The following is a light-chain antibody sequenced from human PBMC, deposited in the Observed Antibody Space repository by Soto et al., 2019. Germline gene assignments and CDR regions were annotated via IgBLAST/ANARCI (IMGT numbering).Light chain of an antibody. V-gene: IGKV3-11*01. CDR2: DAS. CDR3: QHYVNWPLT. CDR1: QSVSGY. J-gene: IGKJ4*01. Sequence: EIVLTQSPDTLSLSPGERATLSCRASQSVSGYLGWYQQKPGQAPRLLIYDASNRAYGVPARFRGSGSGTNFTLTIASLEPEDFAVYYCQHYVNWPLTFGGGTKVES.